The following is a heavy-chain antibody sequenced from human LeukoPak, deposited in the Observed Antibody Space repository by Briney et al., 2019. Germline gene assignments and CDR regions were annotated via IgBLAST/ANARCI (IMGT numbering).Heavy chain of an antibody. Sequence: SETLSLTCTVSGGSISSSSYYWGWIRQPPGKGLEWIGSIYYSGSTYYNLSLKSRVTISVDTSKNQFSLKLSSVTAADTAVYYCARQDTAMVMDAFDIWGQGTMVTVSS. J-gene: IGHJ3*02. CDR1: GGSISSSSYY. CDR2: IYYSGST. V-gene: IGHV4-39*01. D-gene: IGHD5-18*01. CDR3: ARQDTAMVMDAFDI.